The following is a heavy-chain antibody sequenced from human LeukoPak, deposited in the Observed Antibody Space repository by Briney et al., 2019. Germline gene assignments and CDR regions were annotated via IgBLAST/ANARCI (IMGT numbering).Heavy chain of an antibody. J-gene: IGHJ2*01. D-gene: IGHD5-24*01. V-gene: IGHV3-30*04. CDR3: ASQGREKANWYFDL. Sequence: GGSLRLSCAASGFTFSSYAMHWVRQAPGKGLEWVAVISYDGSNKYCADSVKGRFTISRDNSKNTLYLQMNSLRAEDTAVYYCASQGREKANWYFDLWGRGTLVTVSS. CDR1: GFTFSSYA. CDR2: ISYDGSNK.